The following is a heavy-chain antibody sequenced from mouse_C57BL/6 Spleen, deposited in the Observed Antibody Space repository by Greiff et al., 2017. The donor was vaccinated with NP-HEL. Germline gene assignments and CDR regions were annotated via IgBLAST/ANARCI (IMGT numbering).Heavy chain of an antibody. CDR1: GYTFTSYW. Sequence: VKLQQPGAELVMPGASVKLSCKASGYTFTSYWLHWVKQRPGQGLEWIGEIDPSDSYTNYNQKFKGKSTLTVDKSSSTAYMQLSSLTSEDSAVYYCARIPGTYYDEDYWGQGTTLTVSS. CDR3: ARIPGTYYDEDY. D-gene: IGHD2-4*01. CDR2: IDPSDSYT. J-gene: IGHJ2*01. V-gene: IGHV1-69*01.